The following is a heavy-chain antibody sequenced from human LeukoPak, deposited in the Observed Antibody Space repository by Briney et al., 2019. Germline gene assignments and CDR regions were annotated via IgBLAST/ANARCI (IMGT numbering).Heavy chain of an antibody. CDR1: GYSFTTYW. D-gene: IGHD3-16*01. CDR3: ARRLATVRSPFDI. V-gene: IGHV5-10-1*01. CDR2: IDPSDSYT. Sequence: PGESLKIFCKGSGYSFTTYWISWVRQMPGKGLEWMGMIDPSDSYTNYSPSFQGHVTTSADKSISTAYLQWSSLQASDTAMYYCARRLATVRSPFDIWGQGTMVTVSS. J-gene: IGHJ3*02.